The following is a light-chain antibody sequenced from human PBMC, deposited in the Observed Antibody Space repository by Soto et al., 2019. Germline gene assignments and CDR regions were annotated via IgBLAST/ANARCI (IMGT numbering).Light chain of an antibody. CDR2: DVS. CDR3: CSYAGSYTLGV. Sequence: ALTQPRSVSGSPGQSVTISCTGTSSDVGGYNYVSWYQQHPGKAPKLMIYDVSKRPSGVPDRFSGSKSGNTASLTISGLQAEDEADYYCCSYAGSYTLGVFGTGTKVTVL. CDR1: SSDVGGYNY. V-gene: IGLV2-11*01. J-gene: IGLJ1*01.